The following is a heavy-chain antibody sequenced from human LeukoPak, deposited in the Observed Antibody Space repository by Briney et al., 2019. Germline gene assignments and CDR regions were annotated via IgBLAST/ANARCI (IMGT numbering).Heavy chain of an antibody. D-gene: IGHD3-3*01. V-gene: IGHV3-43*02. CDR1: GFPLDDYA. Sequence: GGSLRLSCAASGFPLDDYAMHWVRQAPGKGLEWVSLISGDGDNTYYADSVKGRFTISRDNSKNSLYLQMNSLRTEDTALYYCAKDKSASGFYFDYWGQGTLVSVSS. J-gene: IGHJ4*02. CDR2: ISGDGDNT. CDR3: AKDKSASGFYFDY.